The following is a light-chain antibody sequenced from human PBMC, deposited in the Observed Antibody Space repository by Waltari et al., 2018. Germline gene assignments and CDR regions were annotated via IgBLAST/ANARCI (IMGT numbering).Light chain of an antibody. Sequence: EIVLTQSPGTLSLSPGERATLSCRASQSVSSSYLAWYQQKPGQAPRLLIYGASSRATGIPDRFSGSGSGTDFTLTISRLEPEDFATYYCQQYYTFPKTFGQGTKV. V-gene: IGKV3-20*01. CDR3: QQYYTFPKT. CDR1: QSVSSSY. CDR2: GAS. J-gene: IGKJ1*01.